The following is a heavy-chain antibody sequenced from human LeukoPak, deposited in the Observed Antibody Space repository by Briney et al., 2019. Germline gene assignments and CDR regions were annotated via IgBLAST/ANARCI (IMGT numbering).Heavy chain of an antibody. CDR1: GYSISSDCY. D-gene: IGHD3-22*01. CDR3: ARAPRDSNGYYMRSFDS. CDR2: IYHSGYT. V-gene: IGHV4-38-2*02. J-gene: IGHJ4*02. Sequence: PSETLSLTCSVSGYSISSDCYWAWIRQPPGQGLEWIGGIYHSGYTYHYPSLKSRVTLSVDTSKNQSSLRLSSVTAADTAVYYCARAPRDSNGYYMRSFDSWGQGTLVIVSS.